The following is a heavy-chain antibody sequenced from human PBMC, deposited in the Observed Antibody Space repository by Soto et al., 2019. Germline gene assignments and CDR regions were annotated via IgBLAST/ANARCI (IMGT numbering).Heavy chain of an antibody. CDR3: TPNTFIYYDSSGYYY. CDR2: IKSKINGGTT. D-gene: IGHD3-22*01. V-gene: IGHV3-15*01. J-gene: IGHJ4*02. CDR1: GFTLTNAW. Sequence: EVQLVESGGGLVKPGGSLRLSCAASGFTLTNAWMSWVRQAPGEGLEWVGLIKSKINGGTTDYAARVKGRFTLSRDDSKNTVFLQMNSLKTEDSAVYYCTPNTFIYYDSSGYYYWGQGTLVTVSP.